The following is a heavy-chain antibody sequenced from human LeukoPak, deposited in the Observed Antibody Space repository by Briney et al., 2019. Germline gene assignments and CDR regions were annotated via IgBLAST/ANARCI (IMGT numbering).Heavy chain of an antibody. Sequence: GGSLRLSCAASGLTFSNYGMSWVRQAPGKGLEWVAAIDRDGVNTMYADSVKGRLTISRDNYKSTLYLQMNSLRAEDTAVYYCAKGQNWGSVYFDYWGQGTLFNVSS. J-gene: IGHJ4*02. D-gene: IGHD7-27*01. CDR1: GLTFSNYG. V-gene: IGHV3-23*01. CDR3: AKGQNWGSVYFDY. CDR2: IDRDGVNT.